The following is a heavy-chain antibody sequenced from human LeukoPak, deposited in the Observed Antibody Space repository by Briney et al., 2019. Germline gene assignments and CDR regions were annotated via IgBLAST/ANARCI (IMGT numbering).Heavy chain of an antibody. Sequence: SETLSLTWTVSGGSISSGGYYWSWIRQHPGKGLEWIGYIYYSGSTYYNPSLKSRVTISVDTSKNQFSLKLSSVTAADTAVYYCARESAKEVGFDYWGQGTLVTVSS. J-gene: IGHJ4*02. V-gene: IGHV4-31*02. CDR2: IYYSGST. CDR1: GGSISSGGYY. CDR3: ARESAKEVGFDY.